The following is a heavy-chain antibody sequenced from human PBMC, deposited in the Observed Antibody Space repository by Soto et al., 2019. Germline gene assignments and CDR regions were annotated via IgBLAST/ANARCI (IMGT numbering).Heavy chain of an antibody. CDR2: IYYSGST. CDR3: ARDLGTHVYVWGSYRIYYGMDV. D-gene: IGHD3-16*02. CDR1: GGSISSGGYY. Sequence: SETLSLTCTVSGGSISSGGYYWSWIRQHPGKGLEWIGYIYYSGSTYYNPSLKSRVTISVDTSKNQFSLKLSSVTAADTAVYYCARDLGTHVYVWGSYRIYYGMDVWGQGSTVTVSS. V-gene: IGHV4-31*02. J-gene: IGHJ6*02.